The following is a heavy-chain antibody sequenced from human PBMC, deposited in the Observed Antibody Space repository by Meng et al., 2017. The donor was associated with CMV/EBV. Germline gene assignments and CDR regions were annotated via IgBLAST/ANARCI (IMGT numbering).Heavy chain of an antibody. J-gene: IGHJ4*02. CDR3: ARGADY. V-gene: IGHV1-69*08. CDR1: GGTLGRNT. Sequence: GKGTSKANGGTLGRNTMRREKKETGKGSEWMGRIKDNNDKENYEQKLQGRVKITAEKSTSTAYMEMSSLRSEDTDVYYCARGADYWGQGTLVTVSS. CDR2: IKDNNDKE.